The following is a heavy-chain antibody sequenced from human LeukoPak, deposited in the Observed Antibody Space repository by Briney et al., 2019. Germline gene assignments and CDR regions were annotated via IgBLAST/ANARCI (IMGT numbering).Heavy chain of an antibody. CDR2: ISSSGSII. D-gene: IGHD3-22*01. Sequence: GGSLRLSCAASGFTFGSCELSWVRQAPAKGLEWVSYISSSGSIIYYADSVKGRFTISRDSAKNSLYLQMNSLRAEDTAVYYCARGLEYYYDSSGYPLDYWGQGTLVTVSS. CDR1: GFTFGSCE. CDR3: ARGLEYYYDSSGYPLDY. J-gene: IGHJ4*02. V-gene: IGHV3-48*03.